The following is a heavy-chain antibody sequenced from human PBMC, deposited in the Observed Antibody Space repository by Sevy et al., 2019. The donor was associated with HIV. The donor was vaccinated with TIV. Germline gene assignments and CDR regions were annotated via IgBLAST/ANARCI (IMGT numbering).Heavy chain of an antibody. Sequence: VGSLRLSCAASGFTFNKCNMIWVRQAPGKGLEWVSFISSGSNYIYYADSVRGRFTTSRDNAKNSLYLQMNTLRAEDTAVYYCAREGSGRYWGQGTLVTVSS. CDR2: ISSGSNYI. CDR3: AREGSGRY. J-gene: IGHJ4*02. D-gene: IGHD3-10*01. CDR1: GFTFNKCN. V-gene: IGHV3-21*01.